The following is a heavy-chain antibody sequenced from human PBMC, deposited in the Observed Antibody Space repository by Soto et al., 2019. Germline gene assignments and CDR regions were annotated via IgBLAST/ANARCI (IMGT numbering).Heavy chain of an antibody. V-gene: IGHV4-4*08. CDR3: ARGARSLHY. J-gene: IGHJ4*02. CDR1: GDSIINSY. CDR2: ISPSGTT. Sequence: TLSLTCTVSGDSIINSYWSWIRRPPGKGLEWIGYISPSGTTNDNPSLESRVTISIDTSKNQFALKLSSVTAADTAVYYCARGARSLHYWGQGTLVTVSS.